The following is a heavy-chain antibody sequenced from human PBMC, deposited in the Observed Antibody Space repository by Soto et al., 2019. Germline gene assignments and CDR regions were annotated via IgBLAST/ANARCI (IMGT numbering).Heavy chain of an antibody. CDR3: ARGVYDYWSGYYAGSGLDA. CDR1: GDSMSPFY. D-gene: IGHD3-3*01. J-gene: IGHJ6*02. Sequence: QAPLRESGPGLVKPSETLSLTCTVSGDSMSPFYWNWIRQSPVKGLEWIGYIYYSGNTNYNPSLKSRFAISVDTSKNQFYLKLSAVTAADTAVYYCARGVYDYWSGYYAGSGLDAWGQWTTVIVSS. V-gene: IGHV4-59*13. CDR2: IYYSGNT.